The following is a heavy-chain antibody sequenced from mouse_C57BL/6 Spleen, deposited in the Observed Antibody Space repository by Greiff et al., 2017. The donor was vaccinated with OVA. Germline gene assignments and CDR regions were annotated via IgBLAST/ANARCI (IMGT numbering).Heavy chain of an antibody. V-gene: IGHV3-6*01. CDR2: ISYDGSN. CDR3: ARDMAIDY. Sequence: EVKLVESGPGLVKPSQSLSLTCSVTGYSITSGYYWHWIRQFPGNKLEWMGYISYDGSNNYNPSLKNRISITRDTSKNQFFLKLNSVTTEDTATYYCARDMAIDYWGQGTSVTVSS. J-gene: IGHJ4*01. CDR1: GYSITSGYY.